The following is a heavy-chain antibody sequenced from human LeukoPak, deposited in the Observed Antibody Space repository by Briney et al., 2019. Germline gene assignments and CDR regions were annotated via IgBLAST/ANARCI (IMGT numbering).Heavy chain of an antibody. D-gene: IGHD3-10*01. J-gene: IGHJ3*02. CDR3: ARDGGSGSHDAFDI. Sequence: GGSLRLSCAASGFTFSSYSMNWVRQAPGKGLEWVSSISSSSSYIYYADSVKGRFSISRDNAKNSLYLQMNSLRAEDTAVYYCARDGGSGSHDAFDIWGQGTMVTVSS. V-gene: IGHV3-21*01. CDR2: ISSSSSYI. CDR1: GFTFSSYS.